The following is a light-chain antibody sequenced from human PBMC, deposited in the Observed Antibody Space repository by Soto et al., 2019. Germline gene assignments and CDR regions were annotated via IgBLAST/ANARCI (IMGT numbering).Light chain of an antibody. Sequence: EIVLTQSPATLSLSPGERATLSCRASQNISHSVAWYQQKPGQAPRLLIYDASNRATGIPARFSGSGSGTDFTLTISSLEPEDFAVYYCQQCSKWSYTFGQGTKMEIK. V-gene: IGKV3-11*01. CDR2: DAS. CDR1: QNISHS. J-gene: IGKJ2*01. CDR3: QQCSKWSYT.